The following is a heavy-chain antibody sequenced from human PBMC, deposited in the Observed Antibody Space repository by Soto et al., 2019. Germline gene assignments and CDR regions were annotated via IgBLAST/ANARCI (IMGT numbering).Heavy chain of an antibody. V-gene: IGHV4-31*03. CDR1: GGSISSGGYY. J-gene: IGHJ4*02. D-gene: IGHD4-17*01. Sequence: SETLSLTCTVSGGSISSGGYYWSWIRQHPGKGLEWIGYIYYSGSTYYNPSLKSRVTISVDTSKNQFSLKLSSVTAADTAVYYCARGPYGNPGYFDYWGQGTLVTVSS. CDR2: IYYSGST. CDR3: ARGPYGNPGYFDY.